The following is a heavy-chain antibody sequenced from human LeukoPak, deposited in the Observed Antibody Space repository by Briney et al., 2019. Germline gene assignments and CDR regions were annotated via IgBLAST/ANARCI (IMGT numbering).Heavy chain of an antibody. J-gene: IGHJ6*03. CDR3: AKDSPPRDYYYYYMDV. CDR2: IRYDGSNK. CDR1: GFTFSSYG. V-gene: IGHV3-30*02. Sequence: GGSLRLSCAASGFTFSSYGMHWVRQAPGKGLEWVAFIRYDGSNKYYADSVKGRFTISRDNSKNTLYLQMNSLRAEDTAVYYCAKDSPPRDYYYYYMDVWGKGTTVTVSS.